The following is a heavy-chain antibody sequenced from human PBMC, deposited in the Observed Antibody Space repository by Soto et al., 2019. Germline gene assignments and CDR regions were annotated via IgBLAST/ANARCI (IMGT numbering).Heavy chain of an antibody. CDR3: AQIVTTVTTK. CDR2: IYWDDDK. D-gene: IGHD4-17*01. CDR1: GFSLSTSGVG. Sequence: QITLKESGPTLVKPTQTLTLTCTFSGFSLSTSGVGVGWIRQPPGKALEWLALIYWDDDKRYSPSLQSRLTITKDTSKNQVVRTMTYMDPVDTATYYCAQIVTTVTTKWGQGTLVTVSS. V-gene: IGHV2-5*02. J-gene: IGHJ4*02.